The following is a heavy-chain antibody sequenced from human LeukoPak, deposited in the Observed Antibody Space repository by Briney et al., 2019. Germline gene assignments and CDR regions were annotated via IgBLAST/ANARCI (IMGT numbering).Heavy chain of an antibody. Sequence: ASVKVSCKASGYTFTGYYMHWVRQAPGQGLEWMGWINPNSGGTNYAQKFQGRVTMTRDTSISTACMELSSLRSDDTAVFYCARDFGGGYFDYWGQGTLVTVSS. D-gene: IGHD3-16*01. CDR2: INPNSGGT. J-gene: IGHJ4*02. V-gene: IGHV1-2*02. CDR1: GYTFTGYY. CDR3: ARDFGGGYFDY.